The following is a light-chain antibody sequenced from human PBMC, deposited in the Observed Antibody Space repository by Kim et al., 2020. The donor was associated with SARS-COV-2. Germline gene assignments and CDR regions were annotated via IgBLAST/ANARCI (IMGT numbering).Light chain of an antibody. CDR2: GNS. Sequence: VTTSGTGSSSHSGAVYDVHWYQQLPGTAPKLLIYGNSNRPSGVPDRFSGSKSGTSASLAITGLQAEDEADYYCQSYDSSLSGLYVFGTGTQLTVL. CDR3: QSYDSSLSGLYV. CDR1: SSHSGAVYD. V-gene: IGLV1-40*01. J-gene: IGLJ1*01.